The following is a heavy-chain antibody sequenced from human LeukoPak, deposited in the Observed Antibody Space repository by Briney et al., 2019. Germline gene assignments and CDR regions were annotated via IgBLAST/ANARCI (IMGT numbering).Heavy chain of an antibody. CDR2: ISAYSGNT. CDR1: GYTFTSYG. V-gene: IGHV1-18*01. Sequence: LVASVKVSCKASGYTFTSYGISWVRQAPGQGLEWMGWISAYSGNTNYAQKFQGRVTMTRDTSTSTVYMELSSLRSEDTAVYYCARAHVDEGEYQYYFDYWGQGTLVTVSS. D-gene: IGHD4-17*01. CDR3: ARAHVDEGEYQYYFDY. J-gene: IGHJ4*02.